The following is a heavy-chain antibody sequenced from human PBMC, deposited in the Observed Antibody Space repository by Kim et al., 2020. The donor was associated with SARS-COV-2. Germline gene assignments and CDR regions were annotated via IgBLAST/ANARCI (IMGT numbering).Heavy chain of an antibody. J-gene: IGHJ5*02. CDR2: INPSGGST. D-gene: IGHD6-13*01. CDR3: ARVVAAAGTGAGEWFDP. CDR1: GYTFTSYY. V-gene: IGHV1-46*01. Sequence: ASVKVSCKASGYTFTSYYMHWVRQAPGQGLEWMGIINPSGGSTSYAQKFQGRVTMTRDTSTGTVYMELSSLRSEDTAVYYCARVVAAAGTGAGEWFDPWGQGTLVTVSS.